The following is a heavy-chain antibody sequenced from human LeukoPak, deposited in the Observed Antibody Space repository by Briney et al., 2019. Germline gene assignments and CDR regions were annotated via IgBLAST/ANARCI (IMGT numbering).Heavy chain of an antibody. V-gene: IGHV4-61*01. CDR2: IYYSGST. Sequence: PSETLSLTCTVSGGSISSSSYYWSWIRQPPGKGLEWIGYIYYSGSTNYNPSLKSRVTISVDTSKNQFSLKLSSVTAADTAVYYCAREPPELLAFDIWGQGTMVTVSS. J-gene: IGHJ3*02. CDR3: AREPPELLAFDI. CDR1: GGSISSSSYY. D-gene: IGHD1-26*01.